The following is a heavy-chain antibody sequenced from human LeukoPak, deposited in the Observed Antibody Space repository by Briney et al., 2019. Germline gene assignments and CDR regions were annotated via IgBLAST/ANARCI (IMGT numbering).Heavy chain of an antibody. D-gene: IGHD4-17*01. V-gene: IGHV3-66*01. Sequence: GGSLRLSCAASGFTVTNNYMSWVRQAPGKGLEWVSTIYSGGTTYYADSVKGRFTISRDNSKNTLYLQMNSLRAEDTAVYYCARAPSPLKTTVTTGDDYWGQGTLVTVSS. CDR1: GFTVTNNY. CDR3: ARAPSPLKTTVTTGDDY. CDR2: IYSGGTT. J-gene: IGHJ4*02.